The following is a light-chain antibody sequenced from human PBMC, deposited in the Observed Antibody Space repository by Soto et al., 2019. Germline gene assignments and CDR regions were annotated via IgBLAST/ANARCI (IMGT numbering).Light chain of an antibody. J-gene: IGLJ2*01. V-gene: IGLV1-40*01. CDR3: QSYDSSLSEDVV. CDR2: VNS. Sequence: QSVLTQPPSVSGAPGQRVTISCTGSSSNIGAGYDVHWYQHLPGTAPKLLIYVNSNRPSGVPDRFSASKSGTSASLTITGLQAEDEADYYCQSYDSSLSEDVVFGGGTKLTVL. CDR1: SSNIGAGYD.